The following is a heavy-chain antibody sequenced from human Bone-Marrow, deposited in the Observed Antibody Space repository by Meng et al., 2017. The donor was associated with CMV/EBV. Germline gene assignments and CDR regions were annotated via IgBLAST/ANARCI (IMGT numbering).Heavy chain of an antibody. CDR3: AKDYHDSSGYWGYYLDR. V-gene: IGHV3-21*01. CDR1: GFTFSSYS. D-gene: IGHD3-22*01. Sequence: GESLKISGAASGFTFSSYSMNWVRQAPGKGLEWVSSISSSSSYIYYADSVKGRFTISRDNAKNSLYLQMSGLRAEDTAVYYCAKDYHDSSGYWGYYLDRWGQGTLVTVSS. J-gene: IGHJ4*02. CDR2: ISSSSSYI.